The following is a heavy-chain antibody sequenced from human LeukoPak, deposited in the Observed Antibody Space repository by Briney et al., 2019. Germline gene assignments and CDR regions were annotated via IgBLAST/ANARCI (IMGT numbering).Heavy chain of an antibody. CDR2: INHSGST. D-gene: IGHD3-3*01. J-gene: IGHJ5*02. V-gene: IGHV4-34*01. CDR1: GGSFSGYY. CDR3: ARAPPYDFWGLYSWFDP. Sequence: SETLSLTCAVYGGSFSGYYWSWIRQPPGKGLEWIGEINHSGSTNYNPSLKSRVTISVDTSKNQFSLKLSSVTAADTAVYYCARAPPYDFWGLYSWFDPWGQGTLVTVSS.